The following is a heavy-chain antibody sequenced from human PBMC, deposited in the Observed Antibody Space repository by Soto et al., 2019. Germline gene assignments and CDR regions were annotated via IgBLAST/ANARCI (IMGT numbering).Heavy chain of an antibody. Sequence: ASVKVSCKASGYTFTSYAMHWVRQAPGQRLEWMGWINAGNGNTKYSQKFQGRVTITRDTSASTAYMELSSLRSEDTAVYYCVKTLQYSYGLPQWGQGTLVTVSS. CDR3: VKTLQYSYGLPQ. V-gene: IGHV1-3*01. CDR2: INAGNGNT. D-gene: IGHD5-18*01. J-gene: IGHJ4*02. CDR1: GYTFTSYA.